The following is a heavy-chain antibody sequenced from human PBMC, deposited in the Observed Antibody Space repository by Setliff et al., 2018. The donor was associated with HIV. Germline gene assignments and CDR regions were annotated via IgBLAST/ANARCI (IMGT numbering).Heavy chain of an antibody. V-gene: IGHV3-48*01. D-gene: IGHD3-22*01. Sequence: GGSLRLSCAASGFTFSTYSMTWVRQTPGKGLEWVSYISGSSSPMYYADSVKGRFTISRDNAKNSLYLQMNSLRAEDTAVYYCATDPYYYDSSGHFDSWGQGTLVTVSS. CDR3: ATDPYYYDSSGHFDS. J-gene: IGHJ4*02. CDR2: ISGSSSPM. CDR1: GFTFSTYS.